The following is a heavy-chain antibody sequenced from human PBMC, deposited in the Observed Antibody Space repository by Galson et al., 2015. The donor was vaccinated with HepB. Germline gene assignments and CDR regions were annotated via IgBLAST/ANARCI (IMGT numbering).Heavy chain of an antibody. J-gene: IGHJ5*02. CDR1: GFTFSSYA. D-gene: IGHD6-19*01. CDR2: ISSNGGST. CDR3: VKGSYSSGQGFDP. V-gene: IGHV3-64D*06. Sequence: SLRLSCAASGFTFSSYAMHWVRQAPGKGLEYVSAISSNGGSTYYADSVKGRFTISRDNSKNTLYLQMSSLRAEDTAVYYCVKGSYSSGQGFDPWGQGTLVTVSS.